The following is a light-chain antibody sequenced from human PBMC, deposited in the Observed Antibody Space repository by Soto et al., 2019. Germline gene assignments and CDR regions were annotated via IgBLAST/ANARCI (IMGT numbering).Light chain of an antibody. CDR3: QQYNKWPIT. J-gene: IGKJ5*01. Sequence: EIVLTQSPATLSVSPGERATLSCRASQSVGSLLAWYQQKPGQAPRLIIYRASSRATGISGSFSGSGSGTEFTLTITSLQSEDFAVYYCQQYNKWPITFGHGTRLDI. CDR1: QSVGSL. V-gene: IGKV3-15*01. CDR2: RAS.